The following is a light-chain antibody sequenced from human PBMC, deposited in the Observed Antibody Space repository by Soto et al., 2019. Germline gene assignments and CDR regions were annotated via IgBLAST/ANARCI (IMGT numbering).Light chain of an antibody. Sequence: QSALTQPASVSGSPGQLITISCTGTSSDVGAYNYVSWYQQHPGKAPKLMIYDVSNRPSGVSNRFSGSKSGNTASLTISRLQAEDEADYYCSSYTSSSTVVFGGGTKLTVL. V-gene: IGLV2-14*01. CDR2: DVS. CDR1: SSDVGAYNY. J-gene: IGLJ2*01. CDR3: SSYTSSSTVV.